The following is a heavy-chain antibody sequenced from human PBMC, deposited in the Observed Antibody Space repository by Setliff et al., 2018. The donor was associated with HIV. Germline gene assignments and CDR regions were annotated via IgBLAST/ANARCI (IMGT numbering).Heavy chain of an antibody. CDR1: GYTFSNHT. Sequence: GASVKVSCKASGYTFSNHTIHWVRQAPGKRPEWMGWLNAGYGNTKYSQKLQGRVTITRDISASTAYMELRSLRSDDTAVYYCARVNDILLGYWVGYFDYWGQGTLVTVSS. CDR2: LNAGYGNT. CDR3: ARVNDILLGYWVGYFDY. V-gene: IGHV1-3*01. D-gene: IGHD2-8*01. J-gene: IGHJ4*02.